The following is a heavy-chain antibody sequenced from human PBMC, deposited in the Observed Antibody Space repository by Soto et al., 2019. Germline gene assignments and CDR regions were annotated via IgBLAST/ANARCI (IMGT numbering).Heavy chain of an antibody. J-gene: IGHJ3*02. CDR3: ARCEPPEGRQLGPACAFDI. CDR2: IIPIFGTA. Sequence: QVQLVQSGAEVKKPGSSVKVSCKASGGTFSSYAISWVRQAPGQGLEWMGGIIPIFGTANYAQKCQGRVTITADESTSTAYMELSSLRSEDTAVYYCARCEPPEGRQLGPACAFDIWGQGTMVTVSS. CDR1: GGTFSSYA. D-gene: IGHD6-6*01. V-gene: IGHV1-69*01.